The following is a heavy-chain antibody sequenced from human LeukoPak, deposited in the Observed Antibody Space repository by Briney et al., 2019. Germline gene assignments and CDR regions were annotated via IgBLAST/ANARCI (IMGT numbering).Heavy chain of an antibody. J-gene: IGHJ4*02. Sequence: SETLSLTCTVSGGSISSYHWSWIRQPPGKGLEWIGYIYYSGSTNYNPSLKSRVTISVDTSKNQFSLKLSSVTAADTAVYYCARVGTSITFFHFDYWGQGTLVTVSS. CDR3: ARVGTSITFFHFDY. CDR1: GGSISSYH. CDR2: IYYSGST. D-gene: IGHD5-12*01. V-gene: IGHV4-59*01.